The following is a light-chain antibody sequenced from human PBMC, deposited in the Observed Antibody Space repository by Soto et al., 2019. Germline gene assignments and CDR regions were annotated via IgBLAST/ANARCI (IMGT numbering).Light chain of an antibody. Sequence: EIGLTQTQGTLSLSPGERGTLSCRASQSVSSYSLAWYQKKPGQAPRLLIYDASNRATGIPARFSGSGSGTDFTLTISSLEPEDFALYYCQQRSNWPRTFGQGTKVDIK. J-gene: IGKJ1*01. V-gene: IGKV3-11*01. CDR1: QSVSSY. CDR2: DAS. CDR3: QQRSNWPRT.